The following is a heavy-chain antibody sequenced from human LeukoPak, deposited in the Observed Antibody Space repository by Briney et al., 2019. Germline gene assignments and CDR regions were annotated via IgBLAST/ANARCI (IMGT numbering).Heavy chain of an antibody. CDR1: GYTFTDYY. J-gene: IGHJ4*02. Sequence: ASLTVSCKASGYTFTDYYMHWVRQAPGHGLEWMGWIYPDSGGTNYAQKFQGRVTMTRDTSISTAYMGLSRLTSDDTAVYYCARGRSDYSLDSWGQGTLVTVSS. D-gene: IGHD3-22*01. CDR2: IYPDSGGT. CDR3: ARGRSDYSLDS. V-gene: IGHV1-2*02.